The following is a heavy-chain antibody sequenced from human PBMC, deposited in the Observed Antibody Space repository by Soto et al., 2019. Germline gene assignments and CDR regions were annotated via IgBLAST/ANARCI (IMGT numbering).Heavy chain of an antibody. D-gene: IGHD1-26*01. Sequence: QPGGSLRLSCAASGFTFSSYAMSWVRQAPGKGLEWVSAISGSGGSTYYADSVKGRFTISRDNSKNTLYLQMNSLRAEDTAVYYCAAMSREYYYYGMDVWGQGTTVTVSS. CDR2: ISGSGGST. CDR1: GFTFSSYA. CDR3: AAMSREYYYYGMDV. J-gene: IGHJ6*02. V-gene: IGHV3-23*01.